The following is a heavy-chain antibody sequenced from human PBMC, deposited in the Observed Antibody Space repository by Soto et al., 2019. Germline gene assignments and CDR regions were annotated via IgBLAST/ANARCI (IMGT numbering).Heavy chain of an antibody. J-gene: IGHJ6*02. D-gene: IGHD6-13*01. CDR2: INHSGST. CDR3: ARGGYSSPLMLRRYYYGMDV. CDR1: GYSIRSGFY. Sequence: PSETLSLTCDVSGYSIRSGFYWGWIRQPPGKGLEWIGEINHSGSTNYNPSLKSRVTISVDTSKNQFSLKLSSVTAADTAVYYCARGGYSSPLMLRRYYYGMDVWGQGTTVTVSS. V-gene: IGHV4-34*01.